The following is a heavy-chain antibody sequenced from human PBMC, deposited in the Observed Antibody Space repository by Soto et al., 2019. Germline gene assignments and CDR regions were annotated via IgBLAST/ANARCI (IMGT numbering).Heavy chain of an antibody. Sequence: EVQLVESGGGLVQPGGSLRLSCAASGFTFSSYWMHWVRQAPGKGLVWVSRINSDGSSTSYADSVKGRFTISRDNDKNTLYLQMNSMRAEDTAVYYCARRFIHKTFGVVIDHYYYGMDVWGQGTTVTVSS. J-gene: IGHJ6*02. CDR3: ARRFIHKTFGVVIDHYYYGMDV. CDR1: GFTFSSYW. V-gene: IGHV3-74*01. CDR2: INSDGSST. D-gene: IGHD3-3*01.